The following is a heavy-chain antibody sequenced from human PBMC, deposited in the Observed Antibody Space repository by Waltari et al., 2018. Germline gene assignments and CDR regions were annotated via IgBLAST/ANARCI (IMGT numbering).Heavy chain of an antibody. Sequence: EVQLVESGGGLVQPGGSLRLSCAASGCTFSRYWMHWVRHAPGKGLVWVSRINSDGSSTSYADSVKGRFTISRDNAKNTLYLQMNSLSAEDTAVYYCARGPSGVAAYSNYWGQGTLVTVSS. J-gene: IGHJ4*02. CDR1: GCTFSRYW. CDR3: ARGPSGVAAYSNY. V-gene: IGHV3-74*01. D-gene: IGHD2-15*01. CDR2: INSDGSST.